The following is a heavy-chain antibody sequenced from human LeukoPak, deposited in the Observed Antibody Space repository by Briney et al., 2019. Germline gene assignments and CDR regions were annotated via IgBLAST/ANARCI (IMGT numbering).Heavy chain of an antibody. CDR3: RQEVDYVGYFTGGVCLWLQAGYYFDY. CDR1: GFTFSNAW. CDR2: IKSKTDGGTT. V-gene: IGHV3-15*01. D-gene: IGHD2-8*02. Sequence: GGSLRLSCAASGFTFSNAWMSWVRQAPGKGLEWVGRIKSKTDGGTTDYAAPVKGRFTISRDDSKNTLYLQMNSLKAEDTAVYSSRQEVDYVGYFTGGVCLWLQAGYYFDYWGQGTLVTVSS. J-gene: IGHJ4*02.